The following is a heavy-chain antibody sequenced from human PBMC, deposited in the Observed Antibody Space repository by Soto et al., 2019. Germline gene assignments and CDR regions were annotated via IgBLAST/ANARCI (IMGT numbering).Heavy chain of an antibody. CDR3: ARDRPGDLIAVARD. CDR1: GFTVSSNY. Sequence: EVQLVESGGGLVQPGGSLRLSCAASGFTVSSNYMSWVRQAPGKGLEWVSVIYSGGSTYYADSVKGRFTISRDNSKNTLYLQMNSLRAEDTAVYYCARDRPGDLIAVARDWGQGTLVTVSS. CDR2: IYSGGST. J-gene: IGHJ4*02. D-gene: IGHD6-19*01. V-gene: IGHV3-66*01.